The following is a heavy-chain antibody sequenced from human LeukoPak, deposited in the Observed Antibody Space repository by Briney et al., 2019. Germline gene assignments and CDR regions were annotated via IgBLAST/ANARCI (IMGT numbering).Heavy chain of an antibody. CDR3: TALSWSGYLDY. Sequence: GGSLRLSCAASGFTFSNAWMSWVRQAPGKGLEWVGRIKSKADGGTTDYAAPVKGRFTISRDDSKNALYLQMDSLKTEDTAVFYCTALSWSGYLDYWGQGTLVTVS. J-gene: IGHJ4*02. D-gene: IGHD3-3*01. CDR1: GFTFSNAW. V-gene: IGHV3-15*01. CDR2: IKSKADGGTT.